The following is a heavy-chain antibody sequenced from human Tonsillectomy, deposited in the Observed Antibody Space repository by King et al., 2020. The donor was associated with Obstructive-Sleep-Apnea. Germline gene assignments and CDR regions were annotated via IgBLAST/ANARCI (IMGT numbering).Heavy chain of an antibody. CDR2: IGIVGDT. V-gene: IGHV3-13*01. CDR3: ARGSSLDAFDV. CDR1: GFRFSSYD. J-gene: IGHJ3*01. Sequence: VQLVESGGGLVQPGGSLRLSCAASGFRFSSYDMHWVRQATGKGLDWVSGIGIVGDTYYPGSVKGRFTISRENAKNSLYLQMNSLRAGDTAVYYCARGSSLDAFDVWGQGTRVTVSS.